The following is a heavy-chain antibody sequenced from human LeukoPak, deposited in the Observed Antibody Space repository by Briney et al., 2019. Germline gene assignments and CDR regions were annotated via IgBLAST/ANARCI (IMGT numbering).Heavy chain of an antibody. CDR3: AREGRYGYSYGDY. V-gene: IGHV3-21*01. CDR2: ISSSGHI. J-gene: IGHJ4*02. CDR1: GFTFSSYS. D-gene: IGHD5-18*01. Sequence: GGSLRLSCAASGFTFSSYSMNWVRQAPGKGLEWVSSISSSGHINYSDSAKGRFTISRDNAKNSLYLQMSSLRAEDTAVYYCAREGRYGYSYGDYWGQGTLVTVSS.